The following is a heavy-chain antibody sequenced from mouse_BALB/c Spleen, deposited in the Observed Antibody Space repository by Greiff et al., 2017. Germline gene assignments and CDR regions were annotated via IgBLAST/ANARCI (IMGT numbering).Heavy chain of an antibody. Sequence: VQLKESGPGLVKPSQSLSLTCTVTGYSITSDYAWNWIRQFPGNKLEWMGYISYSGSTSYNPSLKSRISITRDTSKNQFFLQLNSVTTEDTATYYCAELGREGAMDYWGQGTSVTVSS. J-gene: IGHJ4*01. CDR1: GYSITSDYA. D-gene: IGHD4-1*01. V-gene: IGHV3-2*02. CDR2: ISYSGST. CDR3: AELGREGAMDY.